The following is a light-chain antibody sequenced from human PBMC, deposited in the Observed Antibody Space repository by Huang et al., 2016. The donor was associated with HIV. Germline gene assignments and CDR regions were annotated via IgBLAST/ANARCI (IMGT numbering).Light chain of an antibody. CDR3: QQYNDWPRS. V-gene: IGKV3-15*01. J-gene: IGKJ1*01. Sequence: EIVMTQSPVTLSVAPGERATLSCRASQSINTNLAWFQQKPGQAPRLLIYAASTRTADVPARFSGSGSRTEFTLTISSLQSEDIAVYYCQQYNDWPRSFGQGTKVEIK. CDR2: AAS. CDR1: QSINTN.